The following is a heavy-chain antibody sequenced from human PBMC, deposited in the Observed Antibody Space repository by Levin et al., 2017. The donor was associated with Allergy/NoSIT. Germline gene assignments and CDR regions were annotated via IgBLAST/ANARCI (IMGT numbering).Heavy chain of an antibody. CDR2: ISASGGST. Sequence: LSLTCAASGFTFNTYTMGWVRQAPGKGLEWVSDISASGGSTYYADSVKGRFTISRENSKNTLHLQVDSLRVEDTAAYYGVRAGSASWYDHWGQGTLVTVSS. CDR1: GFTFNTYT. CDR3: VRAGSASWYDH. D-gene: IGHD1-26*01. J-gene: IGHJ5*02. V-gene: IGHV3-23*01.